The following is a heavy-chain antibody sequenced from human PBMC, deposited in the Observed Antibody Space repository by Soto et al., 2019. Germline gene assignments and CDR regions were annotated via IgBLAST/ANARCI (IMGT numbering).Heavy chain of an antibody. Sequence: SETLSLTCTVSGVSISSYYWSWIRQPPGKGLEWIGYIYYSGSTNYNPSLKSRVTISVDTSKNQFSLKLSSVTAADTAVYYCARGTSFDWLPHFDYWGQGTLVTVSS. D-gene: IGHD3-9*01. V-gene: IGHV4-59*01. J-gene: IGHJ4*02. CDR2: IYYSGST. CDR1: GVSISSYY. CDR3: ARGTSFDWLPHFDY.